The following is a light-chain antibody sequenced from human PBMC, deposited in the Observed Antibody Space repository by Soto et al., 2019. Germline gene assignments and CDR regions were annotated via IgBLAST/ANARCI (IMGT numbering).Light chain of an antibody. CDR1: SSDVGGYNY. CDR2: EVS. CDR3: SSFASNNNLV. V-gene: IGLV2-8*01. Sequence: QSALTQPPSASGSPGQSVTISCTGTSSDVGGYNYVSWYQQHPGKAPKLMISEVSKRPSGVSDRFSGSKSGNTASLTVSGLQVEDEDDYFCSSFASNNNLVFGGGTKLTVL. J-gene: IGLJ2*01.